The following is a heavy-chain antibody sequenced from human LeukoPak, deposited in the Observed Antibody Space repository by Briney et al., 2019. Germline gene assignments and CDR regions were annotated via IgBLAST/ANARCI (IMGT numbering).Heavy chain of an antibody. CDR2: INTDGSST. CDR3: ARVGSSYYGMDV. V-gene: IGHV3-74*01. J-gene: IGHJ6*02. CDR1: GFTFSSYW. D-gene: IGHD3-10*01. Sequence: PGGSLRLSCAASGFTFSSYWMHWVRQAPRKGLVWVSRINTDGSSTSYADSVKGRFTISRDNAKNTLYLQMNSLRAEDTAVYYCARVGSSYYGMDVWGQGTTVTVSS.